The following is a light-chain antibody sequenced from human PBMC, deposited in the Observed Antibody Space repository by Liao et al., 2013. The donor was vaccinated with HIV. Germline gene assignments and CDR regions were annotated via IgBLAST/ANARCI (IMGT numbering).Light chain of an antibody. Sequence: SDELTQPPAVSVSPGQTATITCSGYRLTDKYVSWYQQKPGQSPVLVIYQDTKRPSGIPERFSGSNSGSTATLTISGTQAMDEADYYCQAWDSSTVVFGGGTKLTVL. CDR3: QAWDSSTVV. J-gene: IGLJ2*01. V-gene: IGLV3-1*01. CDR2: QDT. CDR1: RLTDKY.